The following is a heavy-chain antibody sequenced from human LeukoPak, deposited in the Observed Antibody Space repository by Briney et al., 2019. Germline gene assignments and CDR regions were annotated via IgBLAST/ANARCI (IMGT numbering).Heavy chain of an antibody. V-gene: IGHV4-34*01. J-gene: IGHJ5*02. Sequence: PSETLSLTCAVYGGSFSGYYWSWIRQPPGKGLEWIGEINHSGSTNYNPSLKSRVTISVDTSKNQFSLKLSSVTAADTAVYYCARERRITIFGVVISTNWFDPWGQGTLVTVSS. D-gene: IGHD3-3*01. CDR2: INHSGST. CDR1: GGSFSGYY. CDR3: ARERRITIFGVVISTNWFDP.